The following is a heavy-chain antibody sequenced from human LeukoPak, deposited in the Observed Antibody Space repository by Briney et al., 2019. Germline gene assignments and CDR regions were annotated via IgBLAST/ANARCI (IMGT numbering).Heavy chain of an antibody. V-gene: IGHV1-8*01. Sequence: ASVKVSCKASGYTFTSYDINWVRQATGQGLEWMGGMNPNSGNTGYAQKFQGRVTMTRSTSISTAYMELSSLRSEDTAVYYCARGVSWSSSWPVSYYYYGMDVWGQGTTVTVFS. D-gene: IGHD6-13*01. J-gene: IGHJ6*02. CDR3: ARGVSWSSSWPVSYYYYGMDV. CDR1: GYTFTSYD. CDR2: MNPNSGNT.